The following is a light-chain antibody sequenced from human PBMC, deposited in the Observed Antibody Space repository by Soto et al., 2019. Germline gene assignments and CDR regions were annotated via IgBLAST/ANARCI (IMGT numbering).Light chain of an antibody. J-gene: IGLJ2*01. CDR3: AAWDDSLSGGV. Sequence: QSVLTQPPSASGTPGQRVTISFSGSSSKIGSNYVYWYQQLPGTAPKLLIYRNNQRPSGVPDRFSGSKSGTSASLAISGLRSEDEADYYCAAWDDSLSGGVFGEGTKLTVL. CDR1: SSKIGSNY. V-gene: IGLV1-47*01. CDR2: RNN.